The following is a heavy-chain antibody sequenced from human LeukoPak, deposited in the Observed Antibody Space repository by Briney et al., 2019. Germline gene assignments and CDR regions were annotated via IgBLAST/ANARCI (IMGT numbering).Heavy chain of an antibody. J-gene: IGHJ4*02. Sequence: GRSLRLSCAASGFTFDDYAMHWVRQAPGKGLEWVSGISWNSGSIGYADSVKGRFTISRDNAENSLYLQMNSLRAEDTALYYCAKEISGSYEFDYWGQGTLVTVSS. V-gene: IGHV3-9*01. D-gene: IGHD1-26*01. CDR3: AKEISGSYEFDY. CDR2: ISWNSGSI. CDR1: GFTFDDYA.